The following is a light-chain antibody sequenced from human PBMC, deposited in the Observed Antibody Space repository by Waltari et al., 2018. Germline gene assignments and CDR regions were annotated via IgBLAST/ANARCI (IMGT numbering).Light chain of an antibody. J-gene: IGKJ4*01. Sequence: DIQMTQSPSSLSPSVGDRVIITCRASQAINTFLAWFQQKPGKAPRSLIYAASTLQSGVLSNFSGSGSGTNFTLTISSLQPEDCATYYCQQYNSFPPTFGGGTRVEI. CDR3: QQYNSFPPT. CDR2: AAS. V-gene: IGKV1-16*02. CDR1: QAINTF.